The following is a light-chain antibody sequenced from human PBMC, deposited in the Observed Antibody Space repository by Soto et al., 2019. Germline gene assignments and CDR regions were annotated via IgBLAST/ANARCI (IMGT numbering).Light chain of an antibody. CDR2: QDN. CDR3: QAWDNSTVL. Sequence: SSELTQPPSVSVSPGQTASITCSGDKLGDKYACWYQQKPGQSPVLVIYQDNKRPSGIPARFSGSNSGNTATLTISGTQAMDEGDYYCQAWDNSTVLFGGGTKLTVL. CDR1: KLGDKY. V-gene: IGLV3-1*01. J-gene: IGLJ2*01.